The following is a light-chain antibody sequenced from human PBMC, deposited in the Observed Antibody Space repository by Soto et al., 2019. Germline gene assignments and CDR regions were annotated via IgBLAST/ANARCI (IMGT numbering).Light chain of an antibody. CDR3: QQYNGDSRT. J-gene: IGKJ1*01. Sequence: DIQMTQSPSTLSASVGDRVTITCRASQSISSWLAWYQQKPGKAPKLLISKASSLESGVPSRFSGSGSGTEFALTISSLQPADFATYYCQQYNGDSRTFGQGTKVEIK. CDR1: QSISSW. V-gene: IGKV1-5*03. CDR2: KAS.